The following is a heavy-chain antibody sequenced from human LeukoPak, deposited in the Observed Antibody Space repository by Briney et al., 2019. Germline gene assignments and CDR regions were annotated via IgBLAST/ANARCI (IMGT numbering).Heavy chain of an antibody. J-gene: IGHJ4*02. CDR1: GGSISSSSYY. D-gene: IGHD3-10*01. Sequence: KTSETLSLTCTVSGGSISSSSYYWGWIRQPPGKGLEWIGSIYYSGSTYYNPSLKSRVTISVDTSKSHFSLKLSSVTAADTAVYYCARVFRPYGSGSSSYYFDYWGQGSLVTVSS. V-gene: IGHV4-39*07. CDR3: ARVFRPYGSGSSSYYFDY. CDR2: IYYSGST.